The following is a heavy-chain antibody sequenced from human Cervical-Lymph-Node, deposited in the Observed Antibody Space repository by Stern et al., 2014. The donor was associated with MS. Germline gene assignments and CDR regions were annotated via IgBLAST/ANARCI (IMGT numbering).Heavy chain of an antibody. CDR2: IYHSGST. J-gene: IGHJ5*01. CDR3: ARKGAIVPAAIENWFDS. CDR1: GGSISSGGYF. V-gene: IGHV4-31*03. Sequence: QLQLQESGPGLVKPSQTLSLTCTVSGGSISSGGYFWSWIRQHPGKGLEWIGFIYHSGSTYYNPSLKSRLTISVDTSKTQFPLNLSSVTAADTAVYYCARKGAIVPAAIENWFDSWGQGTLVTVSS. D-gene: IGHD2-2*01.